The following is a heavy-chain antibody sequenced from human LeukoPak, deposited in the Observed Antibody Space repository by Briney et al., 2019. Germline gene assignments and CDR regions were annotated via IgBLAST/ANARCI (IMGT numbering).Heavy chain of an antibody. V-gene: IGHV3-74*01. Sequence: PGGSLRLSCAASGFTFCSYWMHWVRQAPGKGLVWVSRINSDGSSTSYADSVKGRFTISRDNAKNTLYLQMNSLRAEDTAVYYCASGPSGRVAGTGRYYYYYMDVWGKGTTVTVSS. J-gene: IGHJ6*03. CDR3: ASGPSGRVAGTGRYYYYYMDV. D-gene: IGHD6-19*01. CDR2: INSDGSST. CDR1: GFTFCSYW.